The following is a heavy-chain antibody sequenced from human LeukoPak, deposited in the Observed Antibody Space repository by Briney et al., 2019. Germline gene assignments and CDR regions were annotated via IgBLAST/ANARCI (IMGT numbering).Heavy chain of an antibody. CDR3: AKGLSGDSGYDY. CDR1: GFTFSSYA. D-gene: IGHD3-10*01. V-gene: IGHV3-23*01. CDR2: ISGSGGST. Sequence: GASLRLSCAASGFTFSSYAVSWVRQAPGKGLEWVSAISGSGGSTYYADSVKGRFTISRDNSKNTLYLQMNSLRAEDTAVYYCAKGLSGDSGYDYWGQGTLVTVSS. J-gene: IGHJ4*02.